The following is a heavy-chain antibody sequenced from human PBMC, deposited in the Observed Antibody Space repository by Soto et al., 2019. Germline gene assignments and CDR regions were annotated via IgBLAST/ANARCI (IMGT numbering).Heavy chain of an antibody. Sequence: GGSLRLSCAASGFTFSSYGMHWVRQAPGKGLEWVAVISYDGSNKYYADSVKGRFTISRDNSKNTLYLQMNSLRAEDTAVYYCAKDNYDFWSGSHNWFDPWGQGTLVTVSS. V-gene: IGHV3-30*18. CDR3: AKDNYDFWSGSHNWFDP. CDR1: GFTFSSYG. J-gene: IGHJ5*02. CDR2: ISYDGSNK. D-gene: IGHD3-3*01.